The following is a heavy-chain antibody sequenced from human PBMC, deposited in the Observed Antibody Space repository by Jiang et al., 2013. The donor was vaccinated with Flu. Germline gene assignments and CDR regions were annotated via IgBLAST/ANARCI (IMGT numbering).Heavy chain of an antibody. Sequence: QLVESGGGVVQPGRSLRLSCAASGFTFSSYAMHWVRQGPGKGLEWVAVVSNDGSNKYYADSVKGRFTISRDNSKNTLYLQMNSLRPEDTAVYYCARGPARDYWGQGTLVTVSS. D-gene: IGHD2-2*01. CDR3: ARGPARDY. CDR2: VSNDGSNK. CDR1: GFTFSSYA. J-gene: IGHJ4*02. V-gene: IGHV3-30*01.